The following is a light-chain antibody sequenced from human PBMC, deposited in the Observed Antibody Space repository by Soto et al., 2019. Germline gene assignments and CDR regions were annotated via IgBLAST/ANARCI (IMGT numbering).Light chain of an antibody. Sequence: DIVMTQSPDSLAVSLGERATINCKSSQSVLYSSNNKNYLAWYQQKPGQPPKLLIYWASTRESGVPDRFSGSGSGTDFTLTISSLQAEDVEVYYCQQYYSTPPTFGGGTKVEIK. V-gene: IGKV4-1*01. CDR2: WAS. CDR3: QQYYSTPPT. CDR1: QSVLYSSNNKNY. J-gene: IGKJ4*01.